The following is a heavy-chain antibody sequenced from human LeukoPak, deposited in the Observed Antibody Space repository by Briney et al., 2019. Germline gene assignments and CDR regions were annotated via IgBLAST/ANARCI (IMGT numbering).Heavy chain of an antibody. D-gene: IGHD3-16*01. CDR3: VRGSDGLDV. J-gene: IGHJ6*02. CDR2: IDTAGDT. V-gene: IGHV3-13*04. Sequence: GGSLRLSCAASGFTLSSYDMYWVRQAAGGGLEWVSSIDTAGDTYYPDSVKGRFTISRENAKNSSYLQMNSVRAGDTAVYYCVRGSDGLDVWGQGTTVTVSS. CDR1: GFTLSSYD.